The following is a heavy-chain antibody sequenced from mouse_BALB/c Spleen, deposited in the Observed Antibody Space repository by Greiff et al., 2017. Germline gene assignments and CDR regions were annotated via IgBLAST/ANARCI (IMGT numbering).Heavy chain of an antibody. CDR3: TRGPDV. CDR2: ISSGGSYT. Sequence: EVKLVESGGGLVKPGGSLKLSCAASGFTFSSYTMSWVRQTPEKRLEWVATISSGGSYTYYPDSVKGRFTISSDNAKNTLYLQMSSLKSEDTAMYYCTRGPDVWGAGTTVTVSS. J-gene: IGHJ1*01. V-gene: IGHV5-6-4*01. CDR1: GFTFSSYT.